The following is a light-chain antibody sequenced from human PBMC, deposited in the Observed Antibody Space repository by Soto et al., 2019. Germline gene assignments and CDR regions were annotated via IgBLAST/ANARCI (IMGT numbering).Light chain of an antibody. CDR1: PSVSSY. Sequence: VLTLSPATLSLSPGERATLSCRASPSVSSYLAWYQQKPGQAPRLLIYDASNRATGIPARFSGSGSGTDFTLTISSLEPEDFAVYYCQQRSNWPPITFGQGTRLEIK. V-gene: IGKV3-11*01. CDR3: QQRSNWPPIT. CDR2: DAS. J-gene: IGKJ5*01.